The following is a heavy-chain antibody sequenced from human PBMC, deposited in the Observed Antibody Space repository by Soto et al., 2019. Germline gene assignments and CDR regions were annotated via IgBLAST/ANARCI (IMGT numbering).Heavy chain of an antibody. CDR3: ARAFYYDSSGGSNWFDP. Sequence: QVQLVQSGAEVKKPGSSVKVSCKASGGTFSSYAISWVRQAPGQGLEWMGGIIPIFGTANYAQKFQGRVTITADESTSTAYMGLSSLRSEDTAVYYCARAFYYDSSGGSNWFDPWGQGTLVTVSS. D-gene: IGHD3-22*01. CDR2: IIPIFGTA. V-gene: IGHV1-69*01. CDR1: GGTFSSYA. J-gene: IGHJ5*02.